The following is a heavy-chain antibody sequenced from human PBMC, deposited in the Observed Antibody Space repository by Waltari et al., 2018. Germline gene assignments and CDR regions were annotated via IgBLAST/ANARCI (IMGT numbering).Heavy chain of an antibody. CDR2: IYYSGST. CDR1: GGSISSYY. D-gene: IGHD3-10*01. Sequence: QVQLQESGPGLVKPSETLSLTCTVSGGSISSYYWSWIRQPPGKGLEWIGYIYYSGSTNYNPSLKSRVTISVDTSKNQFSLKLSSVTAADTAVYYCARGALDGSGSYYNGDNWFDPWGQGTLVTVSS. J-gene: IGHJ5*02. CDR3: ARGALDGSGSYYNGDNWFDP. V-gene: IGHV4-59*01.